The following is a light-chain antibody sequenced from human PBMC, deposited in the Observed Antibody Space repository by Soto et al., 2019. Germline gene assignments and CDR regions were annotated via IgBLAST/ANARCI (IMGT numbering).Light chain of an antibody. CDR2: KAS. J-gene: IGKJ1*01. V-gene: IGKV1-5*03. CDR3: QQYKLIPWT. CDR1: QSISTW. Sequence: DIQMTQSPSTLSASVGERVAITCRASQSISTWLAWYQQRPGKAPNLLIYKASTLQSGVPSRFSGSGSGTECTLTISSLQPDDFATYYCQQYKLIPWTFGQGTKVEIK.